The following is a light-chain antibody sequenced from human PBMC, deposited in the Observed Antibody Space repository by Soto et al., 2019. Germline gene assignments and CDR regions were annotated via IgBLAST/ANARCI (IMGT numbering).Light chain of an antibody. CDR3: QQSNSYPGYT. V-gene: IGKV1-5*01. J-gene: IGKJ2*01. CDR1: QSISSW. Sequence: IQMTQSPSTLSASVGDRVTITCRASQSISSWLAWYQQKPGKAPKVLIYDASTLESGVPSRFSGSGSGTEFTLTISSLQPDDSATYYCQQSNSYPGYTFGQGTKLEIQ. CDR2: DAS.